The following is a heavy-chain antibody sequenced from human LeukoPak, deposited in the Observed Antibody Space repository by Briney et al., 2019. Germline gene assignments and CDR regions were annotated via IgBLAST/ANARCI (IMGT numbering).Heavy chain of an antibody. Sequence: SGTLSLTCTVSGDSISSYYWSWIRQPAGKGLEWIGRIYTSGSTNYNPSLKSRVTMSVDTSKNQFSLKLSSVTAADTAVYYCARDKTPPSLLWFGELEGENWFDPWGQGTLVTVSS. J-gene: IGHJ5*02. CDR2: IYTSGST. D-gene: IGHD3-10*01. CDR1: GDSISSYY. CDR3: ARDKTPPSLLWFGELEGENWFDP. V-gene: IGHV4-4*07.